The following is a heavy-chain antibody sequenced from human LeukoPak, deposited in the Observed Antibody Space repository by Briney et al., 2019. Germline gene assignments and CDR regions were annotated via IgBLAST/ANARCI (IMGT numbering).Heavy chain of an antibody. V-gene: IGHV3-21*01. CDR3: ASLYESRTGGYMDV. Sequence: GGSLRLSCAASGFTFSSYSMNWVRQAPGKGLEWVSSISSSSSYIYYADSVKGRFTISRDNAKNSLYLQMNSLRAEDTAVYYCASLYESRTGGYMDVWGKGTTVTVSS. CDR2: ISSSSSYI. D-gene: IGHD2-8*02. J-gene: IGHJ6*03. CDR1: GFTFSSYS.